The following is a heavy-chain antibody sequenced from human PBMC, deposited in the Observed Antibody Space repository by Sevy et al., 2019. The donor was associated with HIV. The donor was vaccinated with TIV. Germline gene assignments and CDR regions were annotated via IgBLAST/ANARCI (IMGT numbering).Heavy chain of an antibody. CDR3: ARPRANYVDNYFFYAMDV. V-gene: IGHV3-30-3*01. D-gene: IGHD4-17*01. J-gene: IGHJ6*02. CDR1: GFAFTNYYA. CDR2: ISFDESDK. Sequence: GGSLRLSCAASGFAFTNYYAMHSVRQAPGKGLEWVALISFDESDKYYADSVKGRFTISRDNFKNTLYLQMNSLTTEDTAVYYCARPRANYVDNYFFYAMDVWGQGTTVTVSS.